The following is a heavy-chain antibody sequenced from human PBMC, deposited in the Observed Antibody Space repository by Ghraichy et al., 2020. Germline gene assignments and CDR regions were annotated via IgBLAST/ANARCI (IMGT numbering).Heavy chain of an antibody. D-gene: IGHD2-15*01. CDR1: GFTVSNYW. CDR2: INADGTST. CDR3: ATILGYCSGNSCYSY. Sequence: GGSLRLSCAASGFTVSNYWLHWVRHAPGKGLVWVSRINADGTSTTYADSGEGRFTITRDNAKNTLYLQTNSLRDEDTAVYYCATILGYCSGNSCYSYWGRGTRVTVSS. J-gene: IGHJ4*02. V-gene: IGHV3-74*01.